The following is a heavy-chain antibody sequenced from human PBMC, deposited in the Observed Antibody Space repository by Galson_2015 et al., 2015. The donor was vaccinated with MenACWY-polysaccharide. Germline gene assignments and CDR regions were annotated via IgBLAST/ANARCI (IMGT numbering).Heavy chain of an antibody. CDR2: MNTSTGNA. V-gene: IGHV7-4-1*02. J-gene: IGHJ4*02. CDR3: AREPVYYPATVPTVLFDS. Sequence: SVKVSCKASGYTFTTYDMNWVRQAAGQGLEWMGGMNTSTGNATYAQRFKGRVALTMDASASTAYMEMSSLMSEDTAVYYCAREPVYYPATVPTVLFDSWGQGTLVTVSS. CDR1: GYTFTTYD. D-gene: IGHD4-17*01.